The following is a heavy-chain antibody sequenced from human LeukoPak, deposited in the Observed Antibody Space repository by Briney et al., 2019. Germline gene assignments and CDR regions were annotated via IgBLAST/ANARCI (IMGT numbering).Heavy chain of an antibody. Sequence: ESLQISCKGSGYSFTSHWIGWVRQMPGKGLEWMGIVNPDDSDTIYSPSFQGQVTISADESITTAYLQWSSLKASDTAMYYCARLRWPRGGRSSFDYWGQGALVTVSS. D-gene: IGHD3-10*01. CDR2: VNPDDSDT. CDR1: GYSFTSHW. CDR3: ARLRWPRGGRSSFDY. J-gene: IGHJ4*02. V-gene: IGHV5-51*01.